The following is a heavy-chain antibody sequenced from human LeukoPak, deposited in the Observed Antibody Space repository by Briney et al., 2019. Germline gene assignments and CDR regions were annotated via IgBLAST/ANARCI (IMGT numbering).Heavy chain of an antibody. CDR1: GFTFTSYA. V-gene: IGHV3-48*04. J-gene: IGHJ4*02. Sequence: GGSLRLSCVASGFTFTSYAMNWFRQAPGEGLEWVSYISSSSSTIYYADSVKGRFTVSRDNAKNSLYLQMNSLRAEDTAVYYCAREPSEEGDYWGQGTLVTVSS. CDR2: ISSSSSTI. CDR3: AREPSEEGDY.